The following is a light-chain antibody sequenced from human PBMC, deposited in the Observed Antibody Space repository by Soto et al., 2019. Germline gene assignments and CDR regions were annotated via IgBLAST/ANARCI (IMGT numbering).Light chain of an antibody. CDR3: QQSNNWPYT. CDR2: GAS. J-gene: IGKJ2*01. CDR1: QSISDN. Sequence: EVVMTQSPATLSVSPGERVTLSCRDSQSISDNLAWYQQKPGQAPRLLIYGASTRATTIPARFSGSGSGTEFTLTISSLQSEDFAVYYCQQSNNWPYTFGQGTKLDIK. V-gene: IGKV3-15*01.